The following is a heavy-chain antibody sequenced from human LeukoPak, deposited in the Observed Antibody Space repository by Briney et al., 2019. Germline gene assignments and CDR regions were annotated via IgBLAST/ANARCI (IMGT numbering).Heavy chain of an antibody. J-gene: IGHJ4*02. CDR1: GFTFSSYA. V-gene: IGHV3-23*01. D-gene: IGHD6-13*01. CDR2: ISGNGGST. CDR3: AKYRSAWSFDY. Sequence: GGSLRLSCAASGFTFSSYAMTWVRQAPGKGLEWVSAISGNGGSTNYADSVKGRFTISRDNSKNTLYLQVNSLRAEDTAVYYCAKYRSAWSFDYCGEGNLVTVS.